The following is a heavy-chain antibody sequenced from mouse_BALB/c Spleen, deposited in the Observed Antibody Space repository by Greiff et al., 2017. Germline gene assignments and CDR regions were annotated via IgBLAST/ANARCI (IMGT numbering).Heavy chain of an antibody. Sequence: VQLKESGPGLVKPSQSLSLTCTVTGYSITSDYAWNWIRQFPGNKLEWMGYISYSGSTSYNPSLKSRISITRDTSKNQFFLQLNSVTTEDTATYYCARGGNYGLFAYWGQGTLVTVSA. D-gene: IGHD2-1*01. V-gene: IGHV3-2*02. CDR1: GYSITSDYA. CDR3: ARGGNYGLFAY. J-gene: IGHJ3*01. CDR2: ISYSGST.